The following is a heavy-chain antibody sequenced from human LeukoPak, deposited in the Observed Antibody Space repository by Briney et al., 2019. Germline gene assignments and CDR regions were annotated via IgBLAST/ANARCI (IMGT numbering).Heavy chain of an antibody. CDR1: GFTFSSYG. J-gene: IGHJ3*02. CDR2: ISDSGGNT. V-gene: IGHV3-23*01. D-gene: IGHD3-10*01. Sequence: GGTLRLSCAASGFTFSSYGMSWVRQAPGKGLEWVSTISDSGGNTYYADSGKGRFTISRDNSKNTLYLQMNSLRIEDTAVYYCAKVPGPGDAFDIWGQGTMVTVSS. CDR3: AKVPGPGDAFDI.